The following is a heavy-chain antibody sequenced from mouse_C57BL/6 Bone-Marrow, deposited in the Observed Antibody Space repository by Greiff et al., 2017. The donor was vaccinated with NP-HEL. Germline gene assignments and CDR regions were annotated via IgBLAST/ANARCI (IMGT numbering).Heavy chain of an antibody. J-gene: IGHJ4*01. Sequence: QVQLQQPGAELVKPGASVKMSCKASGYTFTSYWITWVKQRPGQGLEWIGDIYPGSGSTNHNEKFKSKATLTVDTSSSTAYMQLSSLTSEDSAVYYCARYGYYVDYAMDYWGQGTSVTVSS. CDR3: ARYGYYVDYAMDY. D-gene: IGHD2-3*01. CDR2: IYPGSGST. CDR1: GYTFTSYW. V-gene: IGHV1-55*01.